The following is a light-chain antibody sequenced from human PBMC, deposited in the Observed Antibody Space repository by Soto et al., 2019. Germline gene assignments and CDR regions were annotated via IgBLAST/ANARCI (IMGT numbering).Light chain of an antibody. CDR3: QQYNNWPFS. V-gene: IGKV3-15*01. Sequence: EIVVTQSPATLSVSPGERCTPSCRAGQGVTTNFAWYEQKSCKSPRLLIYHVSIRATGVPARFSGTGSDTDFTLTISGLQSEDSEVYFCQQYNNWPFSFGQGTRLEIK. CDR1: QGVTTN. CDR2: HVS. J-gene: IGKJ5*01.